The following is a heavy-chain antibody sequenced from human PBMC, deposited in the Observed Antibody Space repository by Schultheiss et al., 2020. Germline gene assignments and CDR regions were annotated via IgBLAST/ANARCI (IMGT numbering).Heavy chain of an antibody. CDR2: ISGSGGST. Sequence: GGSLRLSCAASGFTFSAYAMSWVRQAPGKGLEWVSAISGSGGSTCSADSVKGRFTISRDNSKNTLYLQMNSLRAEDTAVYYCAKDQSLNWFDPWGQGTLVTVSS. V-gene: IGHV3-23*01. J-gene: IGHJ5*02. CDR1: GFTFSAYA. CDR3: AKDQSLNWFDP.